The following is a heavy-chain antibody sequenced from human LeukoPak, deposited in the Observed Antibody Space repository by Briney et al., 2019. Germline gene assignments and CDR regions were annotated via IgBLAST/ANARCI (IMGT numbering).Heavy chain of an antibody. CDR3: ARSIVVVVAATVNYYGTDV. V-gene: IGHV3-21*01. Sequence: GGSLRLSCAASGFTFSSYSMNWVRQAPGKGLEWVSSISSSSYIYYADSVKGRFTISRDNAKNSLYLQMNSLRAEDTAVYYCARSIVVVVAATVNYYGTDVWGQGTTVTVSS. J-gene: IGHJ6*02. D-gene: IGHD2-15*01. CDR1: GFTFSSYS. CDR2: ISSSSYI.